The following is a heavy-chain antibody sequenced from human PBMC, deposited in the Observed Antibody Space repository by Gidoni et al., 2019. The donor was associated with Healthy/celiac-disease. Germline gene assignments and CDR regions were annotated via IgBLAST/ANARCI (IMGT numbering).Heavy chain of an antibody. Sequence: QFHLVQSGAEGKQPGSSVKVSCKASGGTFSSYYICRLRQAPGQGLEWMGGISPILGIANYAQKFQGRVTITADKSTSTAYMELSRLRAEDTAVYYCATHIVVVIADEAGGFDYWGQGTLVTVSS. CDR3: ATHIVVVIADEAGGFDY. J-gene: IGHJ4*02. CDR1: GGTFSSYY. D-gene: IGHD2-21*01. CDR2: ISPILGIA. V-gene: IGHV1-69*04.